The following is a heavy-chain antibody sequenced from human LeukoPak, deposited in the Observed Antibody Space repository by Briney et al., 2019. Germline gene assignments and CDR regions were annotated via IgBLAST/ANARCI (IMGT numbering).Heavy chain of an antibody. CDR2: ISGSGGST. D-gene: IGHD2-2*01. CDR3: ANLPAASVY. V-gene: IGHV3-23*01. CDR1: GFTFSSYS. J-gene: IGHJ4*02. Sequence: GGSLRLSCAVSGFTFSSYSMNWVRQAPGKGLEWVSAISGSGGSTYYADSVKGRFTISRDNSKNTLYLQMNSLRAEDTAVYYCANLPAASVYWGQGTLVTVSS.